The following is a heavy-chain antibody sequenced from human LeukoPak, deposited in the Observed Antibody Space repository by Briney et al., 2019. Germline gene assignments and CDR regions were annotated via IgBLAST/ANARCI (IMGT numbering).Heavy chain of an antibody. J-gene: IGHJ4*02. Sequence: GGSLRLSCAASGVTFSSCSMNWVRHAPGKGREWVSYISSSGTIYYADSVKGRFTISRDNAKKSLYLQMNSLRDEDTAVYYCAKVGYYDSGSPGGFDYWGQGTLATVSS. CDR2: ISSSGTI. CDR3: AKVGYYDSGSPGGFDY. D-gene: IGHD3-10*01. CDR1: GVTFSSCS. V-gene: IGHV3-48*02.